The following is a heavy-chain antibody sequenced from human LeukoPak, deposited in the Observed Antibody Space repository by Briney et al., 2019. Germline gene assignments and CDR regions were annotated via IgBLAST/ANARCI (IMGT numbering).Heavy chain of an antibody. J-gene: IGHJ4*02. CDR1: GFTFSSYA. D-gene: IGHD1-7*01. CDR2: ISGSGGST. CDR3: AKVAPYGNYLFHY. Sequence: GGSLRLSCAASGFTFSSYAMSWVRQAPGKELEWVSGISGSGGSTNYADSVKGRFTIARDNSKNTLYLQMNSLGAEDTAVYYCAKVAPYGNYLFHYWGQGTRVTVSS. V-gene: IGHV3-23*01.